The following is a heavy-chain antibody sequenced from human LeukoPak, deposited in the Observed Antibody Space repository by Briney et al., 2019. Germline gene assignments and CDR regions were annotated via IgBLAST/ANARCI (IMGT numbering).Heavy chain of an antibody. CDR1: GFTFSNAW. CDR2: IKSKTDGGTT. CDR3: TTDGGAYSGYDLDGMDV. V-gene: IGHV3-15*01. D-gene: IGHD5-12*01. Sequence: SGGSLRLSCAASGFTFSNAWMSWVRQAPGKGLEWVGRIKSKTDGGTTDYAAPVKGRFTISRDDSKNTLYLQMNSLKTEDTAVYYCTTDGGAYSGYDLDGMDVWGKGTTVTVSP. J-gene: IGHJ6*04.